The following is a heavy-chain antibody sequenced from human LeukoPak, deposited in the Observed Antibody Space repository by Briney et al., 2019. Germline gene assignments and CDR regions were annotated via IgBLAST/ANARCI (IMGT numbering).Heavy chain of an antibody. D-gene: IGHD2-15*01. Sequence: GGSLRLSCAAAGFMVSNYAMSWVRQAPGKWLEWVSTSSGGGGNTYYADYVKGRFTLSRENSKNILYLQMKRLRAEDKAIYYCANSPRYCSGGPCFYYMDVWGKGTTVTVSS. CDR3: ANSPRYCSGGPCFYYMDV. V-gene: IGHV3-23*01. CDR2: SSGGGGNT. J-gene: IGHJ6*03. CDR1: GFMVSNYA.